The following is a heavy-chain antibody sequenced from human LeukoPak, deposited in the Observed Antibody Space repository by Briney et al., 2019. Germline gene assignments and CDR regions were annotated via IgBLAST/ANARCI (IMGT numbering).Heavy chain of an antibody. V-gene: IGHV4-59*01. CDR3: ARGVYIAAAQYGY. Sequence: SETLSLTCTVSGGSISSYYWSWIRQPPGKGLAWIGYIYYSGTTNYNPSLKSRVTISVDTSKNQFSLKLSSVTAADTAVYYCARGVYIAAAQYGYWGQGTLVTVSS. CDR2: IYYSGTT. D-gene: IGHD6-13*01. J-gene: IGHJ4*02. CDR1: GGSISSYY.